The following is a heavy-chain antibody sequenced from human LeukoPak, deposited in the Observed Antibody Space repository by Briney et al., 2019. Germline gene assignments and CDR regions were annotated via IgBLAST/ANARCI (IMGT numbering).Heavy chain of an antibody. V-gene: IGHV1-18*01. J-gene: IGHJ4*02. Sequence: ASVKVSCKASGYTFTSYGISWVRQAPGQGLEWMGWISAYNGNTNYAQKLQGRVTMTTDTSTSTAYMELRSLRSDDTAVYYCARVTPYSSSWFHYYFDYWGQGTLVTVSS. CDR3: ARVTPYSSSWFHYYFDY. D-gene: IGHD6-13*01. CDR2: ISAYNGNT. CDR1: GYTFTSYG.